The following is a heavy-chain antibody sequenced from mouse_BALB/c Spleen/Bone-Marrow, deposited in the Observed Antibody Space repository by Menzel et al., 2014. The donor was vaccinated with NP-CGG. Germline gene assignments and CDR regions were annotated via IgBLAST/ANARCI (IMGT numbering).Heavy chain of an antibody. CDR3: SREGYGKGSGY. CDR2: ISYDGTN. Sequence: EVQVVESGPGLVKPSQSLSLTCSVTGYSITSGFYWNWIRQFPGNKLEWMGYISYDGTNNYNPSLKNRISITRDTSKNQFFLKLISVTTEDTATYYCSREGYGKGSGYWGQGTLVTVSA. D-gene: IGHD1-1*02. CDR1: GYSITSGFY. V-gene: IGHV3-6*02. J-gene: IGHJ3*01.